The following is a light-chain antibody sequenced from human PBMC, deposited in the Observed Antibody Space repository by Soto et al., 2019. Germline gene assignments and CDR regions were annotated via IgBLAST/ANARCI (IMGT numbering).Light chain of an antibody. V-gene: IGLV2-14*03. CDR1: SSDVGGFAH. CDR3: NSFTTPTPYV. J-gene: IGLJ1*01. CDR2: DVS. Sequence: QSVLNQPASVSGCPGQSITISCTGASSDVGGFAHVSWYQQHPGKVPRLLIYDVSSRPSGVSDRFSGSKSGNTASLTISGLQAEDEADYYCNSFTTPTPYVFGTGTKVPVL.